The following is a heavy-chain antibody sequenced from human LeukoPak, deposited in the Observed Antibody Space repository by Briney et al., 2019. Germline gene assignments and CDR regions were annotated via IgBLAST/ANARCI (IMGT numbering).Heavy chain of an antibody. D-gene: IGHD2-2*01. J-gene: IGHJ4*02. CDR2: ISSSSSTI. Sequence: GGSLRLSCAASGFTFSSYSMNWVRQAPGKGLEWVSYISSSSSTIYYADSVKGRFTISRDNAKNSLYLQMNSLRAEDTAVNYCAREPELYCSSTSCYAFDYWGQGTLVTVSS. CDR3: AREPELYCSSTSCYAFDY. CDR1: GFTFSSYS. V-gene: IGHV3-48*01.